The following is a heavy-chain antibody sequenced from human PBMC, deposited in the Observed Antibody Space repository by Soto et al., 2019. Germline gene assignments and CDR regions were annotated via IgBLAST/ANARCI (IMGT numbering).Heavy chain of an antibody. Sequence: EVQLVESGGGLAQPGGSLRLSCVASGFSFSDYEMNWVRQAPGKGLEWVAYISSGGSTIHYADSVRGRFTVSRDNARKSLYLQMNTLSVGDTALYYCARDRAAGGYRGQGTLVTVSS. V-gene: IGHV3-48*03. CDR1: GFSFSDYE. D-gene: IGHD6-13*01. CDR2: ISSGGSTI. CDR3: ARDRAAGGY. J-gene: IGHJ4*02.